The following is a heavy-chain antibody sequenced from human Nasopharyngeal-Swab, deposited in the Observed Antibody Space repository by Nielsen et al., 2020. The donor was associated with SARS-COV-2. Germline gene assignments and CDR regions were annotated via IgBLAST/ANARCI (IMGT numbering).Heavy chain of an antibody. CDR2: IYYSGST. D-gene: IGHD2-15*01. J-gene: IGHJ4*02. Sequence: SETLSLTCTVSGGSISSSSYYWGWIRQPPGKGLEGIGSIYYSGSTYYTPSLKSRVTISVDTSKNQFSLKLSSVTAADTAVYYCARHLRDGVVVAAPYYFDYWGQGTLVTVSS. V-gene: IGHV4-39*01. CDR3: ARHLRDGVVVAAPYYFDY. CDR1: GGSISSSSYY.